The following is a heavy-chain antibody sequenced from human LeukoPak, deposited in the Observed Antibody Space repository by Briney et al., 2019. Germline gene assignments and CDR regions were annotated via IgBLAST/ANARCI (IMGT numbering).Heavy chain of an antibody. D-gene: IGHD1-1*01. CDR2: IYSSGNT. CDR3: ARERASHWNDGWFDP. CDR1: GGSISGYS. J-gene: IGHJ5*02. Sequence: SETLSLTCTVSGGSISGYSWNWLRQPAGKGLEWIGLIYSSGNTNYNPSLTSRVAISLDTSKNQFSLILSSMTAADTAVYYCARERASHWNDGWFDPWGQGTLVTVSS. V-gene: IGHV4-4*07.